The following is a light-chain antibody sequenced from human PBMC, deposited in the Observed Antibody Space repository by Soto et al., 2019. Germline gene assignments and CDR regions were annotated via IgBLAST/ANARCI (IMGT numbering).Light chain of an antibody. V-gene: IGKV1-5*01. CDR3: QQYNSYPWT. CDR1: QGISSW. Sequence: DIQLTQSPSFLSASVGDRVTITCRASQGISSWLAWYQQKPGKAPKLLIYDASSLESGVPSRFSGSGSGTEFTLTITSLQPDDFATYYCQQYNSYPWTFGQGTKV. J-gene: IGKJ1*01. CDR2: DAS.